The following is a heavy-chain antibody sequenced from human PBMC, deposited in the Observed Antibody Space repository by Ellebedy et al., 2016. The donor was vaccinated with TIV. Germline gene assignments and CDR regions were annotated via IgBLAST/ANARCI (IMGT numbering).Heavy chain of an antibody. D-gene: IGHD1-26*01. Sequence: GESLKISCAASGFTFSSYAMHWVRQAPGKGLEWVAVISYDGSHKYYADSVKGRFTISRDNSNNPLYLQMNSLRPEDTAVYYCARVSGGSYLGVGCLDYWGQGTLVTVSS. CDR1: GFTFSSYA. CDR2: ISYDGSHK. J-gene: IGHJ4*02. V-gene: IGHV3-30*04. CDR3: ARVSGGSYLGVGCLDY.